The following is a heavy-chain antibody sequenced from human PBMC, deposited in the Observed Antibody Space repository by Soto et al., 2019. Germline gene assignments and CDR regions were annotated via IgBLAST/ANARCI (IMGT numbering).Heavy chain of an antibody. CDR2: INTDGSST. J-gene: IGHJ3*02. Sequence: PGGSLRLSCVASGFSFRSYWMHWVRQAPGKGLVWVSRINTDGSSTTYADSVKGRFTISRDNAKNTLYLQMNSLRAEDTAIYYCARFSAPYGGYDPFDIWGQGTMVTVSS. CDR1: GFSFRSYW. D-gene: IGHD5-12*01. CDR3: ARFSAPYGGYDPFDI. V-gene: IGHV3-74*01.